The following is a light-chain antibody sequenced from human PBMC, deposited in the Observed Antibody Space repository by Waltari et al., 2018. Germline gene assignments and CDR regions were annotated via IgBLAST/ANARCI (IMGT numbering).Light chain of an antibody. CDR3: CSYAGSYTWV. V-gene: IGLV2-11*01. J-gene: IGLJ3*02. Sequence: QSALTQPRSVSGSPGQSVTISCTGTSSDVGGYNYVSWYQQHPRKAPNLMIYDVSKRPSGVPDLFSGSKSGNTASLTISGLQAEDEADYYCCSYAGSYTWVFGGGTKVTVL. CDR1: SSDVGGYNY. CDR2: DVS.